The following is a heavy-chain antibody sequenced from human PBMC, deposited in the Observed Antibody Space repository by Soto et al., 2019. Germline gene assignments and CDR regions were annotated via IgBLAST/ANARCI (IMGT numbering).Heavy chain of an antibody. CDR1: GYTFTGYY. CDR2: INPNSGGT. CDR3: ARDHDIAAAGIRYYGMDV. J-gene: IGHJ6*02. Sequence: QVQLVQSGAEVKKPGASVKVSCKASGYTFTGYYMHWVRQAPGQGLEWMGWINPNSGGTNYAQKFQGWVTMTRDTSISTAELELSRLRSDDTAVYYCARDHDIAAAGIRYYGMDVWGQGTTVTVSS. D-gene: IGHD6-13*01. V-gene: IGHV1-2*04.